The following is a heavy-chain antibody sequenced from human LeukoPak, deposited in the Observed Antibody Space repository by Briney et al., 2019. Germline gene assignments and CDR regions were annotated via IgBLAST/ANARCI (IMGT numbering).Heavy chain of an antibody. J-gene: IGHJ4*02. D-gene: IGHD3-22*01. CDR1: GFTFSSYA. CDR3: ARRLYAGRGYSDIGDY. Sequence: GGSLRLSCAASGFTFSSYAMSWVRQAPGKGLEWVANIKQDGSEKYYVDSVKGRFTISRDNAKNSLYLQMNSLRVEDTAVYYCARRLYAGRGYSDIGDYWGQGTLVTVSS. V-gene: IGHV3-7*01. CDR2: IKQDGSEK.